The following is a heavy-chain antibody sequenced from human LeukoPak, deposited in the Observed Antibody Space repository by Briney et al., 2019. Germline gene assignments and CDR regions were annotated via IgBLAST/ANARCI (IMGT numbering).Heavy chain of an antibody. D-gene: IGHD3-22*01. CDR2: ISGSSSYI. J-gene: IGHJ4*02. V-gene: IGHV3-21*01. CDR3: ARKYYYDSSGYWVFDY. CDR1: GFTFSSYE. Sequence: RSGGSLRLSCAASGFTFSSYEMNWVRQAPGKGLEWVSSISGSSSYIYYADSVKGRFTISRDNAKNSLYLQMNSLRAEDTAVCYCARKYYYDSSGYWVFDYWGQGTLVTVSS.